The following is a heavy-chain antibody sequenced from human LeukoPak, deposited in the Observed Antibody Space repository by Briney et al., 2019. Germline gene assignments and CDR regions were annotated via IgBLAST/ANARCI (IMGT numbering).Heavy chain of an antibody. J-gene: IGHJ4*02. CDR2: IYYGGST. CDR1: GGSISSYY. Sequence: SETLSLTCTVSGGSISSYYWSWIRQPPGKGLEWIGYIYYGGSTNYNPSLKSRVTISVDTSKNQFSLKLSSVTAADTAVYYCARQLPGIAAAGTSFFDYWGQGTLVTVSS. D-gene: IGHD6-13*01. V-gene: IGHV4-59*01. CDR3: ARQLPGIAAAGTSFFDY.